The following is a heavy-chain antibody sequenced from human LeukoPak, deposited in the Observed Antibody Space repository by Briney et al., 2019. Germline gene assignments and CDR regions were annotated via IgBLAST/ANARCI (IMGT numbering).Heavy chain of an antibody. CDR3: ARDTPYGSGNYYNGLFDY. CDR2: INHSGST. V-gene: IGHV4-34*09. J-gene: IGHJ4*02. Sequence: SETLSLTCAVYGGSFSGYYWSWIRQPPGKGLEWIGEINHSGSTNYNPSLKSRVTISVDTSKNQFSLKLSSVTAADTAVYYCARDTPYGSGNYYNGLFDYWGQGTLVTVSS. D-gene: IGHD3-10*01. CDR1: GGSFSGYY.